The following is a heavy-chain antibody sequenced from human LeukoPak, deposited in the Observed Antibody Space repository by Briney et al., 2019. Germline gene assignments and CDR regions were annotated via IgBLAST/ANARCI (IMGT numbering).Heavy chain of an antibody. J-gene: IGHJ5*02. D-gene: IGHD5-24*01. CDR3: ARGDGRVERWLQWAHNWFDP. CDR1: GGSISSYY. Sequence: PSETLSLTCTVSGGSISSYYWSWIRQSPGKGLEWIGYIHYSGSTNYNPSLKSRVTLSVDTSKNQFSLKLSSVTAADTAVYYCARGDGRVERWLQWAHNWFDPWGQGTLVTVSS. V-gene: IGHV4-59*12. CDR2: IHYSGST.